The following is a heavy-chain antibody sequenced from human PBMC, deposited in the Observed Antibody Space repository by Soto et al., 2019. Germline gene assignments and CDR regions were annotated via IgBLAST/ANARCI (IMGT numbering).Heavy chain of an antibody. D-gene: IGHD3-3*01. CDR1: GYTLTELS. Sequence: GASVKVSCKVSGYTLTELSMHWVRQAPGKGLEWMGGFDPEDGETIYAQKFQGRVTMTEDTSTDTAYMELSSLRSEDTAVYYCATLLGRGWSGYPLGGMDVWGQGTMVTVSS. J-gene: IGHJ6*02. CDR2: FDPEDGET. V-gene: IGHV1-24*01. CDR3: ATLLGRGWSGYPLGGMDV.